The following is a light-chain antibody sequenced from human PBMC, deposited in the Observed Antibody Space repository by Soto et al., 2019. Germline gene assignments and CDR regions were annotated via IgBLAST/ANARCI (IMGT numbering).Light chain of an antibody. J-gene: IGKJ2*01. CDR3: QQYNSYSYT. CDR1: QTINDW. V-gene: IGKV1-5*03. Sequence: DIQMTQSPSTLSASVGDRVTIACRASQTINDWLAWYQQKPGKAPNLLIYRASNLQSGVPSRFSGSGSRTEFTLTISSLQPDDFATYYCQQYNSYSYTFGQGTKLEIK. CDR2: RAS.